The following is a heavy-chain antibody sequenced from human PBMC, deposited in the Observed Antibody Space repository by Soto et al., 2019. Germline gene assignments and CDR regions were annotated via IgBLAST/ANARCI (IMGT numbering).Heavy chain of an antibody. D-gene: IGHD1-1*01. CDR2: VNHSGEA. CDR1: GGSFRNYY. J-gene: IGHJ5*02. CDR3: KRAERFPKSWFDP. Sequence: SEPLSLTCGVYGGSFRNYYWIWVRQPPGKGLEWMGEVNHSGEATYNPSLQSRVTISLDTSNNQFSLKMTSMTAADTAMYFCKRAERFPKSWFDPGGQGTKVTVSS. V-gene: IGHV4-34*01.